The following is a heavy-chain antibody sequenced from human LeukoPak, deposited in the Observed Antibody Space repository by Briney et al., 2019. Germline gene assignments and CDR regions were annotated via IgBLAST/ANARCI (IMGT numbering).Heavy chain of an antibody. V-gene: IGHV1-8*01. J-gene: IGHJ6*03. CDR1: GYTFTSYD. CDR2: MNPNSGNT. CDR3: ARCYSGSYADYYYYMDV. Sequence: ASVKVSCKASGYTFTSYDINWVRQATGQGLEWMGWMNPNSGNTGYAQKFQGRVTMTRNTFISTAYMELSSLRSEDTAVYYCARCYSGSYADYYYYMDVWGKGTTVTISS. D-gene: IGHD3-10*01.